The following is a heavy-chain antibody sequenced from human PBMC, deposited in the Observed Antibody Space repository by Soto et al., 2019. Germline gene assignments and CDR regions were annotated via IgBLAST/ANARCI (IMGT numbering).Heavy chain of an antibody. Sequence: QVQLVQSGAEVKKPGSSVKVSCKASGGTFSSYAISWVRQAPGQGLEWMGGIIPIFGTANYAQKFQGRVTITAEESTSTAYMELSSLRSEDTAVYYCARGYTSENHYYYYGMYVWGQGNTVPVSS. V-gene: IGHV1-69*01. J-gene: IGHJ6*02. CDR1: GGTFSSYA. D-gene: IGHD1-1*01. CDR2: IIPIFGTA. CDR3: ARGYTSENHYYYYGMYV.